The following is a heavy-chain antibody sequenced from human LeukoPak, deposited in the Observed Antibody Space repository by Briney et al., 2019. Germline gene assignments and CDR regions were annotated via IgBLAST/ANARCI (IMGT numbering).Heavy chain of an antibody. CDR3: ARGTYYDFWSGYTRAPTFDY. J-gene: IGHJ4*02. D-gene: IGHD3-3*01. CDR2: MNPKSGNT. CDR1: GYTFTSYD. V-gene: IGHV1-8*01. Sequence: ASVKVSCKASGYTFTSYDINWVRQATGQGLEGRGGMNPKSGNTGYAQKFQGRVTMTRNTSISTAYMELSSLRSEDTAVYYCARGTYYDFWSGYTRAPTFDYWGQGTLVTVSS.